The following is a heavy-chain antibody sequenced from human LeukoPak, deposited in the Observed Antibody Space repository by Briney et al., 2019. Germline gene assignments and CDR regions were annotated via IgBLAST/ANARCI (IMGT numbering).Heavy chain of an antibody. D-gene: IGHD2-8*01. CDR3: STGVDQKKVDK. Sequence: PSETLSLTCSVSGGSISSYYWSWIRQPPGQGLEWIGYFSYSGITSYNPSLKNRVTMSLDTSKNQFSLTLTSVTAADTAVYYCSTGVDQKKVDKWGQGTLVTVSS. J-gene: IGHJ4*02. V-gene: IGHV4-59*08. CDR2: FSYSGIT. CDR1: GGSISSYY.